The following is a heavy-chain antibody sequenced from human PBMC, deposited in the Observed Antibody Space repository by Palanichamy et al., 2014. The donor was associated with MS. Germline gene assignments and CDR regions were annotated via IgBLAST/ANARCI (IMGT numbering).Heavy chain of an antibody. CDR2: INQGGTKK. CDR3: ARACDSAGCYEEGYHFDY. Sequence: EVQLVESGGGLVQPGKSLRLSCAASGFTFSSYWMSWVRQAPGKGLEWVANINQGGTKKHSMDSVKGRFTISRDNAKKSLYLQMDSLRVEDTAIYSCARACDSAGCYEEGYHFDYWGQGTLVTVSS. D-gene: IGHD2/OR15-2a*01. J-gene: IGHJ4*02. V-gene: IGHV3-7*04. CDR1: GFTFSSYW.